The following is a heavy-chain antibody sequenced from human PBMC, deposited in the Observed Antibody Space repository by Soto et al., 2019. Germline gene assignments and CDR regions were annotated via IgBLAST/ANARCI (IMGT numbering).Heavy chain of an antibody. CDR1: GYTFTSYD. CDR2: MNPNSGNT. J-gene: IGHJ6*02. Sequence: QVQLVQSGAEVKKPGASVKVSCKASGYTFTSYDINWVRQATGQGLEWMGWMNPNSGNTGYAQKFQGRVTMTRNTXXXXXXXXXXXXXXXXXXVXYCAREKTSYGMDVWGQGTTVTVSS. CDR3: AREKTSYGMDV. D-gene: IGHD2-8*02. V-gene: IGHV1-8*01.